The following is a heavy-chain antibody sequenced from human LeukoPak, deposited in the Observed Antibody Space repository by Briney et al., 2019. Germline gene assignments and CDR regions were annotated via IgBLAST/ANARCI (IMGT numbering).Heavy chain of an antibody. V-gene: IGHV3-30*02. CDR3: AREGPAVGVPFDY. CDR2: MQYDGSVI. Sequence: GGSLRLSCAASGFSFSDYGTHWVRQAPGKGLKWVTFMQYDGSVIFYADSVKGRFTISRDNSKNTVYLQMSSLRSEDTAVYFCAREGPAVGVPFDYWGQGTLVTVSS. D-gene: IGHD2-15*01. J-gene: IGHJ4*02. CDR1: GFSFSDYG.